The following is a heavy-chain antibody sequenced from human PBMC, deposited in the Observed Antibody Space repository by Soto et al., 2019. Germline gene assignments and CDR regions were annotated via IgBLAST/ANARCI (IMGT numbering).Heavy chain of an antibody. V-gene: IGHV1-69*01. D-gene: IGHD3-22*01. CDR2: IIPIFGTA. J-gene: IGHJ5*02. Sequence: QVQLVQSGAEVKKPGSSVKVSCKASGGTFSSYAISWVRQAPGQGLEWMGGIIPIFGTANYAQKFQGRVTITADESTSTAYMELSSLRSEDTAVYYCARDVKSRDYYDIPGNFWFDPWGQGTLVTVSS. CDR1: GGTFSSYA. CDR3: ARDVKSRDYYDIPGNFWFDP.